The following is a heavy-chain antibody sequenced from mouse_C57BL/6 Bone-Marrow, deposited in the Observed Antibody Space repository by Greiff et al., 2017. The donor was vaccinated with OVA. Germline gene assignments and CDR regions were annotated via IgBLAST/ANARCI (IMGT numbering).Heavy chain of an antibody. D-gene: IGHD1-1*01. J-gene: IGHJ3*01. Sequence: VQLQQPGAELVKPGASVKMSCKASGYTFTSYWITWVKQRPGQGLEWIGDIYPGSGSTNYNEKFKSKATLTVDTSSSTAYMQLSSLTSEDSAVSYCARRWLLRSEWFADWGQGTLVTVSA. CDR3: ARRWLLRSEWFAD. CDR1: GYTFTSYW. CDR2: IYPGSGST. V-gene: IGHV1-55*01.